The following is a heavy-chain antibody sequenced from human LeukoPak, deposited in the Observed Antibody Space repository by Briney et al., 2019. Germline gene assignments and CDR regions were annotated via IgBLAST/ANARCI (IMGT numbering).Heavy chain of an antibody. CDR2: INWNGGST. V-gene: IGHV3-20*04. Sequence: GGSLRLSCAASGFTFGDYGMSWVRQAPGKGPEWVSGINWNGGSTGYTDSVKGRFTISRDTAKNSLYLQMNSLRAEDTALYYCARLSGPGSGWTTLDYWGQGTLVTVSS. CDR3: ARLSGPGSGWTTLDY. J-gene: IGHJ4*02. D-gene: IGHD6-19*01. CDR1: GFTFGDYG.